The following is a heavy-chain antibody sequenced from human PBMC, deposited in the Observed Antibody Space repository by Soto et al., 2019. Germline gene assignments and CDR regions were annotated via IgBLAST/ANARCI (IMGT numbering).Heavy chain of an antibody. CDR1: GFTFSADG. CDR2: ISSDGSEK. J-gene: IGHJ4*02. Sequence: QVQLVESGGGVVQPGRSLRLSCAASGFTFSADGMHWVRQAPGKGLEWVAVISSDGSEKFYAASAKGRFTISRDNSKDTLYLQMNNLRAEDTAVYYCAKDRSSSWYYFENWGQGTLVTVSS. D-gene: IGHD6-13*01. CDR3: AKDRSSSWYYFEN. V-gene: IGHV3-30*18.